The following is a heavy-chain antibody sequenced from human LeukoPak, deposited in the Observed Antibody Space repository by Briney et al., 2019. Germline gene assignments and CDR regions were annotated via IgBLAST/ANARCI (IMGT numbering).Heavy chain of an antibody. D-gene: IGHD2/OR15-2a*01. J-gene: IGHJ4*02. CDR3: VSFYETY. Sequence: HTGGSLRLSRVASGFPFSSYWMTWVRQAPGKGLEWVANIKQDGSKKSYVDSVKGRFTISRDNAKNTVYLQMNSLRAEDTAVYYCVSFYETYWGRGTLVTVSS. V-gene: IGHV3-7*01. CDR2: IKQDGSKK. CDR1: GFPFSSYW.